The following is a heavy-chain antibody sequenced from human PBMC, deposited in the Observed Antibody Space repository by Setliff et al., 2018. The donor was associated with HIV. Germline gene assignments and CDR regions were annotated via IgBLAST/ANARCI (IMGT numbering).Heavy chain of an antibody. CDR2: ISSVSGSTI. V-gene: IGHV3-48*01. J-gene: IGHJ4*02. CDR1: GFTFSRYS. Sequence: GGSLRLSCAASGFTFSRYSMNWARQAPGKGLEWVSYISSVSGSTIYYADSVKGRFTISRDNAKNSMFLQMNSLRAEDTAVYYCARTNNNYYYDTSDYFAGYYFDSWGQGTLVTVSS. D-gene: IGHD3-22*01. CDR3: ARTNNNYYYDTSDYFAGYYFDS.